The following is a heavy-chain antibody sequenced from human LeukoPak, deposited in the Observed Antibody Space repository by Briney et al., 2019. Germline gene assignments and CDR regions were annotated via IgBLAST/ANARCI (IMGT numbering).Heavy chain of an antibody. CDR2: IRYDGSNK. D-gene: IGHD5-18*01. CDR1: GFTFSSYG. V-gene: IGHV3-30*02. J-gene: IGHJ4*02. Sequence: GGSLRLSCAASGFTFSSYGMHWVRQVPGKGLEWVAFIRYDGSNKYYADSVKGRFTISRDNSKNTLYLQMNSLRAEDTAVYYCAKDLKGYSYAHGDYWGQGTLVTVSS. CDR3: AKDLKGYSYAHGDY.